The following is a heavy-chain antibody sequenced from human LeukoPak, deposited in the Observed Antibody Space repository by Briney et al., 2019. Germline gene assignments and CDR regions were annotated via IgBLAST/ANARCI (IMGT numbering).Heavy chain of an antibody. CDR3: ARGGAYYYDSSGYYTY. CDR1: GYTFTSYG. J-gene: IGHJ4*02. V-gene: IGHV1-2*02. D-gene: IGHD3-22*01. Sequence: GASVKVSRKASGYTFTSYGISWVRQAPGQGLEWMGWINPNSGGTNYAQKFQGRVTMTRGTSISTAYMELSRLRSDDTAVYYCARGGAYYYDSSGYYTYWGQGTLVTVSS. CDR2: INPNSGGT.